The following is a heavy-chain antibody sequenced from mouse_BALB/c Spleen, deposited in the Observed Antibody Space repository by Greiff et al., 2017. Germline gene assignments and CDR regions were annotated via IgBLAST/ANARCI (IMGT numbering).Heavy chain of an antibody. D-gene: IGHD3-1*01. Sequence: EVKLMESGAELVRPGALVKLSCKASGFNIKDYYMHWVKQRPEQGLEWIGWIDPENGNTIYDPKFQGKASITADTSSNTAYLQLSSLTSEDTAVYYCASRAGYWGQGTTLTVSS. CDR1: GFNIKDYY. CDR2: IDPENGNT. J-gene: IGHJ2*01. CDR3: ASRAGY. V-gene: IGHV14-1*02.